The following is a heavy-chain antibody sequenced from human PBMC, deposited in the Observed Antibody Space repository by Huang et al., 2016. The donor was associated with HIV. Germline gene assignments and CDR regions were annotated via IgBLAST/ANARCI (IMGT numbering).Heavy chain of an antibody. V-gene: IGHV4-39*01. CDR1: GGSVSSRNYY. CDR3: ARQGGDCTSISCYLSWFDP. J-gene: IGHJ5*02. CDR2: IHHIGTD. D-gene: IGHD2-2*01. Sequence: QLQLQESGPGLVKPSQNLSLTCTVFGGSVSSRNYYWAWIRQTPGKGLEWSGSIHHIGTDYYNRSLMSRVSMIVDNSKNQFSLEVTSATAADSAIYYCARQGGDCTSISCYLSWFDPWGQGTLVTVSS.